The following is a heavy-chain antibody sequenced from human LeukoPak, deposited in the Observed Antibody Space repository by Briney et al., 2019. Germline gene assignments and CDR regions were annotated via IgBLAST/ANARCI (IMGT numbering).Heavy chain of an antibody. D-gene: IGHD3-22*01. CDR3: ARDIGYYYDSSGPADY. CDR1: GFTFSSYG. CDR2: IWYDGNNK. V-gene: IGHV3-33*01. J-gene: IGHJ4*02. Sequence: GGSLRLSCAASGFTFSSYGMHWVRQAPGKGLEWVAVIWYDGNNKYYADSVKGRFTISRDNSKNTLYLQMNSLRAEDTAVYYCARDIGYYYDSSGPADYWGQGTLVTVSS.